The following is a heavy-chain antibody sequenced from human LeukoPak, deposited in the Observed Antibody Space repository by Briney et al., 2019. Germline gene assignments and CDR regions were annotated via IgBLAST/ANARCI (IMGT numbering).Heavy chain of an antibody. J-gene: IGHJ4*02. Sequence: GASVKVSCKASGYTFTGYYMHWVRQAPGQGLEWMGWINPNSGGTNYAQKFQGWVTMTRDTSISTAYMELSRLRSDDTAVYYCARDRGDYTELRYCSGGSCGFDYWGQGTLVTVSS. CDR2: INPNSGGT. V-gene: IGHV1-2*04. D-gene: IGHD2-15*01. CDR1: GYTFTGYY. CDR3: ARDRGDYTELRYCSGGSCGFDY.